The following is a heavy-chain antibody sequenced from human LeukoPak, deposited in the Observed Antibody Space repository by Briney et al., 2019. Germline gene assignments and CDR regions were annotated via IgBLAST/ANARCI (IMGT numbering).Heavy chain of an antibody. CDR3: ARGSYDSSDFEYFHH. V-gene: IGHV1-2*02. CDR1: GYTFSDYA. J-gene: IGHJ1*01. D-gene: IGHD3-22*01. CDR2: INPNSGGT. Sequence: ASVKVSCKASGYTFSDYAITWVRQAPGQGLEWMGWINPNSGGTNYAQKFQGRVTMTRDTSIGTAYMELNRLRSDDTAVYYCARGSYDSSDFEYFHHWGQGTLVTVSS.